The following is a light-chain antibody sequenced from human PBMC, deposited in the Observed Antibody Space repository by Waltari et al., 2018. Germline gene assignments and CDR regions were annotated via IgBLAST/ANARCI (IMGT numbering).Light chain of an antibody. V-gene: IGKV1-39*01. CDR1: QSISTY. J-gene: IGKJ4*01. Sequence: DFQMTQSPSSLSASVGDRVTITCRASQSISTYLNWDQQKPGKAPNLLIYAASSLQSGVPSRFSGSGSGTDFTLTISSLQPEDFATYYCQQSYSPLTFGRGTKVEIK. CDR3: QQSYSPLT. CDR2: AAS.